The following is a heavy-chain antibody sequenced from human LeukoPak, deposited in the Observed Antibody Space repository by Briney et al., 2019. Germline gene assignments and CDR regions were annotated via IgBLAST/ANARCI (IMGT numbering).Heavy chain of an antibody. V-gene: IGHV1-8*02. CDR2: MNPNSGNT. Sequence: ASVKVSCKASGYTFTSYGISWVRQATGQGLEWMGWMNPNSGNTGYAQKFQGRVTMTRNASISTAYMELSSLRSEDTAVYYCARGDRFLHYFDYWGQGTLVTVSS. J-gene: IGHJ4*02. CDR3: ARGDRFLHYFDY. D-gene: IGHD3-10*01. CDR1: GYTFTSYG.